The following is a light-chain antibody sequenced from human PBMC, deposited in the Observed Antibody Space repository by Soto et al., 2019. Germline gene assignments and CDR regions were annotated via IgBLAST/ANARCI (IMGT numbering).Light chain of an antibody. CDR3: QHYNSYSEA. V-gene: IGKV1-5*01. CDR1: QSITSW. CDR2: DAS. Sequence: DIPLTHSPSTLSASVGDRVTITCRASQSITSWLAWYQQKPGKAPNLLIYDASSLQSGVPSRFSGSGSGTEFTLTISSLQPDDFATYYCQHYNSYSEAFGQGTKVDIK. J-gene: IGKJ1*01.